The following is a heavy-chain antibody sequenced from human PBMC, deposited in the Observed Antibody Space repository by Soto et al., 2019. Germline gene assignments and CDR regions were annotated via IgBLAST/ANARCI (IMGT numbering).Heavy chain of an antibody. CDR2: IGTAGDT. J-gene: IGHJ6*02. CDR3: ARDRLLRYFDWLDPSFGMDV. CDR1: GFTFSSYD. D-gene: IGHD3-9*01. V-gene: IGHV3-13*01. Sequence: PGGSLRLSCGASGFTFSSYDMHWVRQATGKGLEWVSAIGTAGDTYYPGSVKGRFTISRENAKNSLYLQMNSLRAEDTAVYYCARDRLLRYFDWLDPSFGMDVWGQGTTVTVSS.